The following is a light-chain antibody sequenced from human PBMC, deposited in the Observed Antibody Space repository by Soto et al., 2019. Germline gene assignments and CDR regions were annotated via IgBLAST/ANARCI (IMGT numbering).Light chain of an antibody. Sequence: DIQMTQSPSSLSASVGERVTITCRTSQDVSNDLVWFQQKPGKAPRRLIFDTSNLQAGVPSRFRGSGCCKALTLAIISLQPEDFATYYCLQHKHYHPTFGQGAKVDI. J-gene: IGKJ1*01. CDR3: LQHKHYHPT. V-gene: IGKV1-17*01. CDR2: DTS. CDR1: QDVSND.